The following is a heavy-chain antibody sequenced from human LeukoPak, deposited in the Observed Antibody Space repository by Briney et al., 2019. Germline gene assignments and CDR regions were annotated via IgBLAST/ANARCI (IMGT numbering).Heavy chain of an antibody. V-gene: IGHV4-30-4*01. Sequence: PSETLSLTRTVSGGSISSGDYYWSWIRQPPGKGLEWIGYVYYSGTTYDNPSLKTRLAISVDKSQNQFSLKLTSVTAADTAVYYCASSGYAFREFDNWGQGTLVTVS. CDR2: VYYSGTT. CDR1: GGSISSGDYY. J-gene: IGHJ4*02. CDR3: ASSGYAFREFDN. D-gene: IGHD3-22*01.